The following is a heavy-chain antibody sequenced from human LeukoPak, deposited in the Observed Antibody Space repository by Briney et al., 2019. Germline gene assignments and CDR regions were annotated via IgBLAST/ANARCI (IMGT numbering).Heavy chain of an antibody. CDR3: AKGMVAAPDGYFDY. V-gene: IGHV3-30*02. CDR1: GFTFSSYG. J-gene: IGHJ4*02. CDR2: IRYDGSNK. D-gene: IGHD2-15*01. Sequence: GGSLRLSCAASGFTFSSYGMHWVRQAPGKGLEWVAFIRYDGSNKYYADSVKGRFTISRDNSKNTLYLQMNSLRAEDTAVYYCAKGMVAAPDGYFDYWGQGTLVTVSS.